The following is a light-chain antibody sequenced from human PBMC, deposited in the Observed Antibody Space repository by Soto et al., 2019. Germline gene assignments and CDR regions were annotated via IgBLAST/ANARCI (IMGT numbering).Light chain of an antibody. CDR3: QSYDRGLSGRL. J-gene: IGLJ2*01. CDR2: GNN. V-gene: IGLV1-40*01. CDR1: NSNIGTGYD. Sequence: QSVLTQPPSVSGAPGQTVTISCTGSNSNIGTGYDVHWYQQLPGTAPKLLIYGNNNRPSGVPDRFSGSKSGTSASLAITGLQAEDEADYYCQSYDRGLSGRLFGGGTKLTVL.